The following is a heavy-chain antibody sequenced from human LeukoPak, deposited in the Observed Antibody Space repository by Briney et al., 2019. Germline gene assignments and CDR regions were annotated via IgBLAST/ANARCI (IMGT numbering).Heavy chain of an antibody. CDR3: ARGGIVGATNY. CDR2: IYSGGST. Sequence: PGGSLRLSCAASGFTFSNYWMSWVRQAPGKGLEWVSVIYSGGSTYYADSVKGRFTISRDNSKDTLYLQMNSLRAEDTAVYYCARGGIVGATNYWGQGTLVTVSS. CDR1: GFTFSNYW. D-gene: IGHD1-26*01. V-gene: IGHV3-53*01. J-gene: IGHJ4*02.